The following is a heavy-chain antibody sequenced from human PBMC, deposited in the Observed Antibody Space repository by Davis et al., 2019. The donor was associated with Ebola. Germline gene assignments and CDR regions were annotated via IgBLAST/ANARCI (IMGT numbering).Heavy chain of an antibody. V-gene: IGHV3-21*01. CDR3: ARDRSSSWLKAFGRWFDP. CDR2: ISSSSYI. D-gene: IGHD6-13*01. CDR1: GFTFSSYS. J-gene: IGHJ5*02. Sequence: GESLKISCAASGFTFSSYSMNWVRQAPGQGLEWVSSISSSSYIYYADSVKGRFTISRDNAKNSLYLQMNSLRAEDTAVYYCARDRSSSWLKAFGRWFDPWGQGTLVTVSS.